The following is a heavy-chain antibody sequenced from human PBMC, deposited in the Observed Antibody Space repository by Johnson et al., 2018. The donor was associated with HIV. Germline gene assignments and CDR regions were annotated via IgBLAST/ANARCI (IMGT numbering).Heavy chain of an antibody. CDR3: TRCNYKFWSGSYDAFDI. J-gene: IGHJ3*02. CDR2: ITSNSGSI. V-gene: IGHV3-9*01. Sequence: VQLVESGGGLVQPGRSLRLSCAASGFIFDDFAMHWVRQVPGKGLEWVSGITSNSGSIDYADSVKGRFTISRDNAKNSLYLQMNSLTAEDPALYYCTRCNYKFWSGSYDAFDIWGQWTMVTVSS. D-gene: IGHD3-3*01. CDR1: GFIFDDFA.